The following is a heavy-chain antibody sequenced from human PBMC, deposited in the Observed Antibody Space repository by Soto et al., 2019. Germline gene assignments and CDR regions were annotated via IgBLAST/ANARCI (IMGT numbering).Heavy chain of an antibody. Sequence: QVQLVQSGAEVKKPGASVKVSCKTSGYTFTSFGINWVRQAPGQGLEWMGWISAYDGHTNYAKNLQGRVTMTTDTSTSTAYMELRSLRSDDTAVYYCAKGPLYRYGLAVWGQGTTVTVSS. CDR1: GYTFTSFG. V-gene: IGHV1-18*01. CDR2: ISAYDGHT. J-gene: IGHJ6*02. CDR3: AKGPLYRYGLAV.